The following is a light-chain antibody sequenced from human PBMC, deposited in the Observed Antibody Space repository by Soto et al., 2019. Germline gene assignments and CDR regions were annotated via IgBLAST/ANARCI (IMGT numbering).Light chain of an antibody. V-gene: IGLV1-44*01. Sequence: QSVLTQPPSASGTPGQRAAISCSGSSSNIGSNTVNWYQQLPGTAPKLLIYSNNQRPAGVPDLFSGSKSGTSASLAISVLQSEDEADYYWAAWDDRLHGYVFGTSAKVTV. CDR2: SNN. J-gene: IGLJ1*01. CDR1: SSNIGSNT. CDR3: AAWDDRLHGYV.